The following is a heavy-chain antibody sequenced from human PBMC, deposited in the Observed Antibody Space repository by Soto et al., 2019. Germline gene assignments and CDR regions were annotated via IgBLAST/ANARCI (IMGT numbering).Heavy chain of an antibody. Sequence: SGGSLRLSCAASGFTFISYAMHWVRQAPGKGLEWVAVISYDGSNKYYADSVKGRFTISRDNSKNTLYLQMNSLRAEDTAVYYCAKDWSSSWYYYYGMDVWGQGTTVTVSS. V-gene: IGHV3-30*04. CDR3: AKDWSSSWYYYYGMDV. CDR1: GFTFISYA. D-gene: IGHD6-13*01. J-gene: IGHJ6*02. CDR2: ISYDGSNK.